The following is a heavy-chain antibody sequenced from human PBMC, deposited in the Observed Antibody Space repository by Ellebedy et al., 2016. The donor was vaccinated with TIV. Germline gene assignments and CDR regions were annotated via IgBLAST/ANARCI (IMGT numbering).Heavy chain of an antibody. J-gene: IGHJ3*02. CDR3: AREFRAFDI. Sequence: GESLKISCAASGFTFSRYGMHWVRQVPGKGLEWVAVIWYDGSNKYYADSVKGRFTISRDNSKNTLYLQMNSLRAEDTDVYYCAREFRAFDIWGQGTMVTVSS. CDR1: GFTFSRYG. CDR2: IWYDGSNK. V-gene: IGHV3-33*01.